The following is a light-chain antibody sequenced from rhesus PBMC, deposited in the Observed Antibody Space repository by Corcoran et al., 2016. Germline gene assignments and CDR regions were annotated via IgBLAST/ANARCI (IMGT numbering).Light chain of an antibody. CDR3: CSYRSGSTFI. J-gene: IGLJ1*01. CDR2: DVN. Sequence: QSALTQPPSVSKSLGQSVTISCTGTSSDIGGYNDVSWYQQHPGTAPRLLIYDVNKRPSGVSDRFSGSKSGNTASLTISGLQADYEAEYYCCSYRSGSTFIFGAGTRLTVL. CDR1: SSDIGGYND. V-gene: IGLV2S9*01.